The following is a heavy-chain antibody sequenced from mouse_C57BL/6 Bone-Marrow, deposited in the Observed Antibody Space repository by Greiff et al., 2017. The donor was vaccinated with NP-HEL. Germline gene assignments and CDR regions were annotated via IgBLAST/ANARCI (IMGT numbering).Heavy chain of an antibody. CDR1: GYTFTSYG. Sequence: QVQLQQSGAELARPGASVKLSCKASGYTFTSYGISWVKQRTGQGLELIGEIYPRSGNTYYNEKFKGKATLTADKSSSTAYMELRSLTSEDSAVYFCARNPGYGSSYPLYWGQGTLVTVSA. D-gene: IGHD1-1*01. J-gene: IGHJ3*01. CDR2: IYPRSGNT. V-gene: IGHV1-81*01. CDR3: ARNPGYGSSYPLY.